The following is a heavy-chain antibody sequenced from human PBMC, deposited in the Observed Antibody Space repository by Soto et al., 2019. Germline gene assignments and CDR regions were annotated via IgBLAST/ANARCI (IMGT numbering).Heavy chain of an antibody. CDR1: GGSISSYY. J-gene: IGHJ6*02. CDR2: IYYSGST. V-gene: IGHV4-59*01. CDR3: ARDRDNYGTMDV. D-gene: IGHD5-18*01. Sequence: SETLSLTCTVSGGSISSYYWSWIRQPPGKGLEWIGYIYYSGSTNYSPSLKSRVTISVDTSKNQFSLKLSSVTAADTAVYYCARDRDNYGTMDVWGLGTTVTLSS.